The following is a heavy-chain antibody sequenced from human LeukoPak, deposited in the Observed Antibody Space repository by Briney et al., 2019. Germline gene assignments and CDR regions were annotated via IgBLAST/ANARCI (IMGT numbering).Heavy chain of an antibody. CDR3: ARELSPSGNYDC. V-gene: IGHV3-7*05. J-gene: IGHJ4*02. Sequence: GGSLRLSCAASGFTFSSYWMSWVRQAPGKGLEWVANIKQDGSEEVYVDSVKGRFTISRDNAKNSLFLQMNTLRAEDTAVYYCARELSPSGNYDCWGQGTLVTVSS. CDR2: IKQDGSEE. D-gene: IGHD1-26*01. CDR1: GFTFSSYW.